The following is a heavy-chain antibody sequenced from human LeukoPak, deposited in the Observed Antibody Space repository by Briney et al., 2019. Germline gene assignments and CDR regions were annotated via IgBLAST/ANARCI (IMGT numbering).Heavy chain of an antibody. V-gene: IGHV3-23*01. CDR1: GFTFSSYA. D-gene: IGHD6-19*01. Sequence: GGSLRLSCAASGFTFSSYAMGWVRQAPGKGLEWVSAISGSGGSTYYADSVKGRFTISRDNSKNTLYLQMNSLRAEDTAVYYCAANLYSSGWYGDYWGQGTLVTVSS. CDR2: ISGSGGST. CDR3: AANLYSSGWYGDY. J-gene: IGHJ4*02.